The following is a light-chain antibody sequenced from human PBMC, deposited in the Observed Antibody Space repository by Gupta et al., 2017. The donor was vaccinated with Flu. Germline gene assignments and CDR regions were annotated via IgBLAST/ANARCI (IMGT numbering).Light chain of an antibody. CDR1: SSDVGGYNY. Sequence: QSELTQPRSVSGSPGPSVTIACTGSSSDVGGYNYVSWYQQHPGKAPKLMMYDVTKRTSGIPDRFSASTAGNTASLTISGLHADDEADYYCSSYAGSFTFWIFGGGTRLTVL. V-gene: IGLV2-11*01. CDR3: SSYAGSFTFWI. J-gene: IGLJ2*01. CDR2: DVT.